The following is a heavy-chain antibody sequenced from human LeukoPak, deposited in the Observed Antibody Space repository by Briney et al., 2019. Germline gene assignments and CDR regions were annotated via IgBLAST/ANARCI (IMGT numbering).Heavy chain of an antibody. CDR3: ARDPPSYSSPPAH. J-gene: IGHJ4*02. D-gene: IGHD6-13*01. CDR2: ISSSSSYI. Sequence: GGSLRLSCAASGFTFSSYSMNWVRQAPGKGLEWVSSISSSSSYIYYADSVKGRFTISRDNAKNSLYLQMNSLRAEDTAVYYCARDPPSYSSPPAHWGQGTLVTVSS. V-gene: IGHV3-21*01. CDR1: GFTFSSYS.